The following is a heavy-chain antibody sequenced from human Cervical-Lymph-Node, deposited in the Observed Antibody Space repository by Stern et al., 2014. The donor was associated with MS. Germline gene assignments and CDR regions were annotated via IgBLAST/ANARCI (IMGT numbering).Heavy chain of an antibody. J-gene: IGHJ4*02. D-gene: IGHD2-21*01. V-gene: IGHV5-51*03. CDR3: ARWSIACDS. Sequence: EVQLVESGAEVKKPGDSLKISCKTSGYNFINNWIAWVRQVPGKCLEWIGIIYPGDSDIRYSPSFQGHVTISVDKSISTAYLQWSSLKPSDSAVYYCARWSIACDSWGQGALITVSS. CDR2: IYPGDSDI. CDR1: GYNFINNW.